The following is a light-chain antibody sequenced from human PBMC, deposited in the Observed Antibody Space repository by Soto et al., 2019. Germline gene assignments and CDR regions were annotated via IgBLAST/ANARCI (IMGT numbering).Light chain of an antibody. CDR3: QQYIDWPPGT. Sequence: ETVMTQSPATLSVSPGERATLSCRASQSVSSNLAWYQQKPGRAPRLLIYDTSTRAAGISARFSGSGSGTEFTLTISSLQSEDFAVYYCQQYIDWPPGTFGQGTAVEIK. CDR1: QSVSSN. V-gene: IGKV3-15*01. J-gene: IGKJ1*01. CDR2: DTS.